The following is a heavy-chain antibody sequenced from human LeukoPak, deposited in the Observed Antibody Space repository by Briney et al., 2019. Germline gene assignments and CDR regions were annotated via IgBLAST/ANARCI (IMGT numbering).Heavy chain of an antibody. D-gene: IGHD6-13*01. Sequence: GASVKVSCKASGGTFSSYAISWVRQAPGQGLEWMGRINPNSGGTNYAQKFQGRVTMTRDTSISTAYMELSRLRSDDTAVYYCARDRIAAGNWFDPWGQGTLVTVSS. CDR2: INPNSGGT. J-gene: IGHJ5*02. V-gene: IGHV1-2*06. CDR1: GGTFSSYA. CDR3: ARDRIAAGNWFDP.